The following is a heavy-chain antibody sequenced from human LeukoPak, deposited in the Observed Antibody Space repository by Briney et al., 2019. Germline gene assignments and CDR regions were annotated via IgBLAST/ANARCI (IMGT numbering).Heavy chain of an antibody. CDR3: AGHSGYYLGY. CDR2: IYSGGST. Sequence: GGSLRLSCAASGFTVSNNYMSWVRQAPGKGLEWVSVIYSGGSTYYADSVKGRFTISRDTSKNTLSLQMKSLRAEDTAVYYCAGHSGYYLGYWGQGTLVTVSS. D-gene: IGHD3-22*01. CDR1: GFTVSNNY. V-gene: IGHV3-53*01. J-gene: IGHJ4*02.